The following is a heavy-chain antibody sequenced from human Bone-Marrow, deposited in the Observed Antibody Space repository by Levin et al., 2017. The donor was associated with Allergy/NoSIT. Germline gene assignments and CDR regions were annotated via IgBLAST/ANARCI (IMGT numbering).Heavy chain of an antibody. J-gene: IGHJ4*02. CDR3: ARDQGGSSSPLHFDY. Sequence: SGTLSLTCTVSGGSISSYYWSWIRQPAGKGLEWIGRIYTSGSTNYNPSLKSRVTMSVDTSKKQFSLKLSSVTAADTAVYYCARDQGGSSSPLHFDYWGQGTLVTVSS. V-gene: IGHV4-4*07. CDR2: IYTSGST. D-gene: IGHD6-13*01. CDR1: GGSISSYY.